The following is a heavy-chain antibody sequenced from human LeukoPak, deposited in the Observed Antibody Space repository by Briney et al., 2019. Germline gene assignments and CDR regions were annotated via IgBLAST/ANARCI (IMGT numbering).Heavy chain of an antibody. D-gene: IGHD6-19*01. CDR1: GGSISSGGYY. CDR2: IYHSGST. J-gene: IGHJ3*02. CDR3: ARGQWASNAFDI. V-gene: IGHV4-30-2*01. Sequence: SETLSLTCTVSGGSISSGGYYWSWIRQPPGKGLEWIGYIYHSGSTYYNPSLKSRVTISVDRSKNQFSLKLSSVTAADTAVYYCARGQWASNAFDIWGQGTMVTVSS.